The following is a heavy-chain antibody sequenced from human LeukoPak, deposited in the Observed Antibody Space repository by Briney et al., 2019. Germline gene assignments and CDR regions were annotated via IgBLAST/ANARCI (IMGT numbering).Heavy chain of an antibody. CDR3: AKDYLAGTFDY. CDR2: ISYDGSNK. Sequence: PGGSLRLSCAASGFTFSSYGMHWVRQAPGKGLEWVAVISYDGSNKYYADSVKGRFTISRDNSKNTLYLQMNSLRAEDTAVYYCAKDYLAGTFDYWGQGTLVTVSS. D-gene: IGHD6-13*01. V-gene: IGHV3-30*18. CDR1: GFTFSSYG. J-gene: IGHJ4*02.